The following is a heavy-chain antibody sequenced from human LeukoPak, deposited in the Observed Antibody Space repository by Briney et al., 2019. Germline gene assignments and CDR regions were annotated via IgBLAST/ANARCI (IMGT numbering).Heavy chain of an antibody. CDR2: IIPIYGTA. Sequence: SVKVSCKASGGTFSSYAISWVRQAPGQGLEWMGGIIPIYGTANYAQKFQGRVTITTDESTSTAYMELSSLRSEDTAVYYCARAGSGSAFGVGKGCDAFDIWGQGTMVTVSS. V-gene: IGHV1-69*05. D-gene: IGHD3-3*01. CDR1: GGTFSSYA. CDR3: ARAGSGSAFGVGKGCDAFDI. J-gene: IGHJ3*02.